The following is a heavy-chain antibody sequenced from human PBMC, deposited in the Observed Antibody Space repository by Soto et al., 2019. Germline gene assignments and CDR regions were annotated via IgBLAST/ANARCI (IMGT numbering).Heavy chain of an antibody. J-gene: IGHJ6*03. D-gene: IGHD2-8*01. CDR3: ARVAGGRYCTNGVCYTSYYYYYMDV. V-gene: IGHV4-34*01. Sequence: SETLSLTCAVYGGSFSGYYLSWIRQPPGKGLEWIGEINHSGSTNYNPSLKSRVTISVDTSKDQFSLKLSSVTAADTAVYYCARVAGGRYCTNGVCYTSYYYYYMDVWGKGTTVTVSS. CDR2: INHSGST. CDR1: GGSFSGYY.